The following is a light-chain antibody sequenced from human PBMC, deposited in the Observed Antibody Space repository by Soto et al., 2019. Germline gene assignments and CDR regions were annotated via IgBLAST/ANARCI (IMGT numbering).Light chain of an antibody. CDR3: QTWDTGIVV. CDR1: SGHSRYV. Sequence: QPVLTQSPSASASLGASVKLTCTLSSGHSRYVIAWHQQQPEKGPRYLMKLNSDGSHNKGDGISDRFSGSSSGAERYLTISSLQSEDEADYYCQTWDTGIVVFGGGTQLTVL. CDR2: LNSDGSH. V-gene: IGLV4-69*01. J-gene: IGLJ2*01.